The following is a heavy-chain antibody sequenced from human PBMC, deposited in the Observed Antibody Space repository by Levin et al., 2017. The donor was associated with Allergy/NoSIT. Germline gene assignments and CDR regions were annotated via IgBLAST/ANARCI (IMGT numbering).Heavy chain of an antibody. V-gene: IGHV4-31*03. CDR1: GGSISSGGYY. D-gene: IGHD3-22*01. CDR3: ARGPGSSGYYPFDY. Sequence: PSETLSLTCTVSGGSISSGGYYWSWIRQHPGKGLEWIGYIYYSGSTYYNPSLKSRVTISVDTSKNQFSLKLSSVTAADTAVYYCARGPGSSGYYPFDYWGQGTLVTVSS. J-gene: IGHJ4*02. CDR2: IYYSGST.